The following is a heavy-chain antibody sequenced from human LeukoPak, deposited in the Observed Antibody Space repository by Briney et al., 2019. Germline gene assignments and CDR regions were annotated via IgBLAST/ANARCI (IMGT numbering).Heavy chain of an antibody. CDR1: VCTFTSYG. J-gene: IGHJ4*02. Sequence: GASVKVSCKASVCTFTSYGISWVRQAPAQGLEWMGCISAYNDNTNYAQKLQGRVTMTTDTSTSTAYMELRSLRSDDTAVYYCARVHYDILTGYSYFDYWGQGTLVTVSS. D-gene: IGHD3-9*01. V-gene: IGHV1-18*01. CDR2: ISAYNDNT. CDR3: ARVHYDILTGYSYFDY.